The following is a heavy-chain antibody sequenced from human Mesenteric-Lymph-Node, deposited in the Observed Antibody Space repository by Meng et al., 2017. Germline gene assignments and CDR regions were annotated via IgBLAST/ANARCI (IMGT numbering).Heavy chain of an antibody. CDR2: ISYDGSNK. J-gene: IGHJ4*02. CDR3: ARDRPTYGNGWPALDS. V-gene: IGHV3-30*01. CDR1: GFTFSSYA. Sequence: GGSLRLSCAASGFTFSSYAMHWVRQAPGKGLEWVAVISYDGSNKDYAESVKGRITISRDNSKSTVYLQMNSLRVEDTALYYCARDRPTYGNGWPALDSWGQGTLVTVSS. D-gene: IGHD6-19*01.